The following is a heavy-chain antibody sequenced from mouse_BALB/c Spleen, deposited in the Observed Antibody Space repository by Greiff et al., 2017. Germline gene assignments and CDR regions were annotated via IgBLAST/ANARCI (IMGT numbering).Heavy chain of an antibody. Sequence: EVQLVESGGGLVQPKGSLKLSCAASGFTFNTYAMNWVRQAPGKGLEWVARIRSKSNNYATYYADSVKDRFTISRDDSQSMLYLQMNNLKTEDTAMYYCVRPSDRYPLSFGYWGQGTTLTVSS. V-gene: IGHV10-1*02. CDR2: IRSKSNNYAT. D-gene: IGHD2-14*01. CDR3: VRPSDRYPLSFGY. CDR1: GFTFNTYA. J-gene: IGHJ2*01.